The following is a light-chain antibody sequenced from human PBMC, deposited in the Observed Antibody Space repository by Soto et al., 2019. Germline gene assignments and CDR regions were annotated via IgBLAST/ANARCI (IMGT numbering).Light chain of an antibody. CDR3: AAWDDSLSGCD. CDR2: RNN. J-gene: IGLJ1*01. V-gene: IGLV1-47*01. CDR1: SSNIGRNF. Sequence: QSVLTQPPPASATPGQTVTVSCSGSSSNIGRNFVYRYQQLPGTASKLLIYRNNQRPSWVLHQFSGSKSDTSSSLAISGPRSEGEADYYCAAWDDSLSGCDFGHGTKVTVL.